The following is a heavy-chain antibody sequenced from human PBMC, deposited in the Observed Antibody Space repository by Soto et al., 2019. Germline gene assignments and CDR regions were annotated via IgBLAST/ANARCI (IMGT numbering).Heavy chain of an antibody. CDR1: GFSFSTYS. J-gene: IGHJ6*03. Sequence: PGGSLRLSCEASGFSFSTYSMNWVRQAPGKGLEWVSYISSSGMTIYYADSVKGRLTISRDNAKNSLYLQMHSLRDEDTAIYFCARMDQVPNSDYYYFYMDVWGTGTTVTVSS. CDR2: ISSSGMTI. D-gene: IGHD2-2*01. V-gene: IGHV3-48*02. CDR3: ARMDQVPNSDYYYFYMDV.